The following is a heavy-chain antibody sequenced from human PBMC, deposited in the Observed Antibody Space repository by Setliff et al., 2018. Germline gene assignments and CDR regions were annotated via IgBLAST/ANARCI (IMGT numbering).Heavy chain of an antibody. CDR2: IYRGGNT. V-gene: IGHV3-66*02. CDR3: ARDRRRYSSGWSLFDY. Sequence: GGSLRLSCAASGFTVSSNYMSWVRQAPGKGLEWVSIIYRGGNTYYADSVKGRFTISRDNSKNTLYLQMNSLRPEDTAVYYCARDRRRYSSGWSLFDYWGQGTLVTAPQ. CDR1: GFTVSSNY. D-gene: IGHD6-19*01. J-gene: IGHJ4*02.